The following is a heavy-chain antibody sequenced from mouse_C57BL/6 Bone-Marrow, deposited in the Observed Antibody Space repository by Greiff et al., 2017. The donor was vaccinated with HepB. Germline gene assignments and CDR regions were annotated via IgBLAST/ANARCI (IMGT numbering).Heavy chain of an antibody. CDR3: ARLSLARRDYAMDY. D-gene: IGHD3-1*01. CDR1: GFTFSDYG. Sequence: EVMLVESGGGLVKPGGSLKLSCAASGFTFSDYGMHWVRQAPEKGLEWVAYISSGSSTIYYADTVKGRFTISRDNAKNTLFLQMTILRSEDTAMYYCARLSLARRDYAMDYWGQGTSVTVSS. V-gene: IGHV5-17*01. CDR2: ISSGSSTI. J-gene: IGHJ4*01.